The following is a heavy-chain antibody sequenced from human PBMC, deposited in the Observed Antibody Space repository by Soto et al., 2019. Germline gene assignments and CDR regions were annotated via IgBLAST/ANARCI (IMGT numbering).Heavy chain of an antibody. J-gene: IGHJ4*02. CDR2: INPNSGGA. CDR3: ARGEGSSWFFYYFDY. Sequence: ASLKVSCKASGYTFTGYYLHWARQAPGQGLEWMGWINPNSGGANYAQQFQGRVTMTRDTSISTAYLEFNSLRSDDTAGYYCARGEGSSWFFYYFDYWGRGTPVTVSS. CDR1: GYTFTGYY. D-gene: IGHD6-13*01. V-gene: IGHV1-2*02.